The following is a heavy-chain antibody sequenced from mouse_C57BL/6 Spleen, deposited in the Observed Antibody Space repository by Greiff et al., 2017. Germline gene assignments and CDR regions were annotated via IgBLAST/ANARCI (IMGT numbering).Heavy chain of an antibody. CDR2: IYPGSGST. D-gene: IGHD3-2*02. Sequence: QVQLQQPGAELVKPGASVKMSCKASGYTFTSYWITWVKQRPGQGLEWIGDIYPGSGSTNYNEKFKSKATLTVDTSSSTAYMQLSSLTSEDSAVYDCARGIDSSGYVDYWGQGTMVTVSA. CDR3: ARGIDSSGYVDY. J-gene: IGHJ3*01. CDR1: GYTFTSYW. V-gene: IGHV1-55*01.